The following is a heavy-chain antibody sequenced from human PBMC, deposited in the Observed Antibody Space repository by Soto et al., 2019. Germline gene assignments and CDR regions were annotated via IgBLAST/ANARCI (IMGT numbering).Heavy chain of an antibody. V-gene: IGHV1-2*04. Sequence: VASVKVSCKASGYTFTGYYMHWVRQAPGQGLEWMGWINPNSGGTNYAQKFQGWVTMTRDTSISTAYMELSRLRSDDTAVYYCARDSGYCSSTSCYISWFDPWGQGTLVTVSS. J-gene: IGHJ5*02. CDR1: GYTFTGYY. CDR3: ARDSGYCSSTSCYISWFDP. D-gene: IGHD2-2*02. CDR2: INPNSGGT.